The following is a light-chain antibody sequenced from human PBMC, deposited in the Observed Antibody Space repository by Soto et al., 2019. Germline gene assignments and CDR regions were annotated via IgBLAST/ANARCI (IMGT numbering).Light chain of an antibody. CDR2: DVN. J-gene: IGLJ1*01. CDR1: SSDVVRYNF. Sequence: QSVLTQPPSASGSPGQSVTISCTGTSSDVVRYNFVSWYQHHPGKAPKLLIYDVNKRPSGVPDRFSGSKSGNTASLTVSGLRAEDEADYYCDSYAGSNNHVFGTGTKLTVL. CDR3: DSYAGSNNHV. V-gene: IGLV2-8*01.